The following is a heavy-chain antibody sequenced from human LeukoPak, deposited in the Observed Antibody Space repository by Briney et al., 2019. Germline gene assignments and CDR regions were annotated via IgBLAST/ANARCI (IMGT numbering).Heavy chain of an antibody. CDR2: IRSKAYGGTT. CDR3: TRDGYRGYDPYYFDY. V-gene: IGHV3-49*04. CDR1: GFTFGDYA. J-gene: IGHJ4*02. Sequence: PGGSLRLSRTASGFTFGDYAMSWVRQAPGKGLEWVGFIRSKAYGGTTEYAASVKGRFTISRDDSKSIAYLQMNSLKTEDTAVYYCTRDGYRGYDPYYFDYWGQGTLVTVSS. D-gene: IGHD5-12*01.